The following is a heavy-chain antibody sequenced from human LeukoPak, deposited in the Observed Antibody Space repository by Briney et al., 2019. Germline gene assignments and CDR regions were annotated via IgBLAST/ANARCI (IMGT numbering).Heavy chain of an antibody. CDR3: AKDAGTYQYYYMDV. CDR2: IRYDGSNK. CDR1: GFTFSSYG. D-gene: IGHD2-2*01. J-gene: IGHJ6*03. Sequence: PGRSLRLSCAASGFTFSSYGMHWVRQAPGKGLEWVAFIRYDGSNKYYADSVKGRFTISRDNSKNTLYLQMNSLRAEDTAVYYCAKDAGTYQYYYMDVWGKGTTVTVSS. V-gene: IGHV3-30*02.